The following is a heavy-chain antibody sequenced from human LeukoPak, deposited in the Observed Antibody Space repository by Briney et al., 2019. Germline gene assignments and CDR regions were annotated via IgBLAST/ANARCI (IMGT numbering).Heavy chain of an antibody. CDR2: TYCRCKWYI. V-gene: IGHV6-1*01. Sequence: SQTLSLTCALSGDFVSSNSAAWNWIRQSPSRGLEWLGRTYCRCKWYIDYAVSVKSRITINPDTSKNQFSLKLTSVPAADTAVYCCARVPEGGWLVIFDYWGQGTLVTVSS. CDR3: ARVPEGGWLVIFDY. D-gene: IGHD3-9*01. J-gene: IGHJ4*02. CDR1: GDFVSSNSAA.